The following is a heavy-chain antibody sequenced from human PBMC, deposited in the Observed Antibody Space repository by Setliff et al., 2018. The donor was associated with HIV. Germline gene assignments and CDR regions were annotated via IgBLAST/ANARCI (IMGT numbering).Heavy chain of an antibody. Sequence: SVKVSCKASGDSFSNYAINWVRQAPGQGLEWMGGITPIFGTANYAQKFQGRLTIPADESLTTAYMELSSLTSEDTTVYYCARPTTEGDYYDSSGYLSGAFDIWGQGTMVTVSS. CDR3: ARPTTEGDYYDSSGYLSGAFDI. CDR1: GDSFSNYA. J-gene: IGHJ3*02. D-gene: IGHD3-22*01. CDR2: ITPIFGTA. V-gene: IGHV1-69*13.